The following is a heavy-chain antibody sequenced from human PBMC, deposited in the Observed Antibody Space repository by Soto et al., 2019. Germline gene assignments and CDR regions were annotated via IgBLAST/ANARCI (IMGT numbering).Heavy chain of an antibody. CDR3: ARGRTSSPTPGDY. CDR2: IYYSGST. J-gene: IGHJ4*02. D-gene: IGHD2-2*01. Sequence: QVQLQESGPGLVKPSQTLSLTCTVSGGSISSGGYYWSWIRQHPGKGLEWIGYIYYSGSTYYNPSLNSRVTISVATSKNPFSLKLSSVTAADTAVYYCARGRTSSPTPGDYWGQGTLVTVSS. CDR1: GGSISSGGYY. V-gene: IGHV4-31*03.